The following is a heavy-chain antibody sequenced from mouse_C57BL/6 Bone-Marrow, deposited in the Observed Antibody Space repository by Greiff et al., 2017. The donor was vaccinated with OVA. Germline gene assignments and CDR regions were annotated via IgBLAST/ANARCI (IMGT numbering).Heavy chain of an antibody. J-gene: IGHJ4*01. D-gene: IGHD2-2*01. CDR2: INYDGSST. CDR1: GFTFSDYY. Sequence: DVHLVESEGGLVQPGSSMKLSCTASGFTFSDYYMAWVRQVPAKGLEWVANINYDGSSTYYLDSLKSRFIISRYTAKTILYLQMSSLKSEDTATYYCAREHGGYYDAMDYWGRGTSVTVSS. V-gene: IGHV5-16*01. CDR3: AREHGGYYDAMDY.